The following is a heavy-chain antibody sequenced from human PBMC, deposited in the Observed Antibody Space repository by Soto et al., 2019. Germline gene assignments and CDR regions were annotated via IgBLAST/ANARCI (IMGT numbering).Heavy chain of an antibody. CDR1: GFIFTTYW. CDR3: ARLFASNSGSYPDPY. CDR2: VSPADSDT. D-gene: IGHD1-26*01. J-gene: IGHJ4*02. Sequence: PGESLKISCRGSGFIFTTYWIGWVRQLPGKGLEWVGIVSPADSDTRYSPSFQGQVTISADKSISTAYLQWSGLKASDTAMYYCARLFASNSGSYPDPYWGQGTLVTVSS. V-gene: IGHV5-51*01.